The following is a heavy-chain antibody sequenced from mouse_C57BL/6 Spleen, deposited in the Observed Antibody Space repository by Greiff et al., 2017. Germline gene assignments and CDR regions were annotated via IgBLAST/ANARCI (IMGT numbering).Heavy chain of an antibody. CDR3: ARYYYGSSYWYFDV. CDR1: GYSITSGYY. V-gene: IGHV3-6*01. D-gene: IGHD1-1*01. J-gene: IGHJ1*03. Sequence: EVKLQESGPGLVKPSQSLSLTCSVTGYSITSGYYWNWIRQFPGNKLEWMGYISYDGSNNYNPSLKNRISITRDTSKNQFFLKLNSVTTEDTATXDCARYYYGSSYWYFDVWGTGTTVTVSS. CDR2: ISYDGSN.